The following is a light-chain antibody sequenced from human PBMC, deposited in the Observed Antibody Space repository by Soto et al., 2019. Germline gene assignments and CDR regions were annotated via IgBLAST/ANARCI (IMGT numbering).Light chain of an antibody. Sequence: SYELTQPPSVSVSPGQTASITCSGDKLGDKYVCWYQQKPGQSPVLVIYQDRKRPPGILERFSGSNSGNTATLTISGTQAMDEADYYCQAWDISTVVFGGGTKLTVL. CDR2: QDR. J-gene: IGLJ2*01. V-gene: IGLV3-1*01. CDR1: KLGDKY. CDR3: QAWDISTVV.